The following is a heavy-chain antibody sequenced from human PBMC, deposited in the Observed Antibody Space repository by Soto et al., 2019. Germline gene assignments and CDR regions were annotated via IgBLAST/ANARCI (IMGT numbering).Heavy chain of an antibody. J-gene: IGHJ6*03. CDR3: AKGLGGDCSGGSCAHYYYYYYMDV. CDR1: GFTFSSYA. V-gene: IGHV3-23*01. D-gene: IGHD2-15*01. CDR2: ISGSGGST. Sequence: EVQLLESGGGLVQPGGSLRLSCAASGFTFSSYAMSWVRQAPGKGLEWVSAISGSGGSTYYADSVKGRFTISRDNSKKTLSLQMNSLRAEDTAVYYCAKGLGGDCSGGSCAHYYYYYYMDVWGKGTTVTVSS.